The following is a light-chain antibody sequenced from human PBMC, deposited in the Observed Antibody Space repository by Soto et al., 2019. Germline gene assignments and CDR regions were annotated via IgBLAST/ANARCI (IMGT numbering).Light chain of an antibody. V-gene: IGKV3-11*01. CDR3: QQRSNWPIT. J-gene: IGKJ5*01. CDR2: DAS. Sequence: EIVMTQSPATLSVSPGERATLSCRAGQSVSSYLAWYQHKPGQAPRLLIYDASNRATGIPARFSGSGSGTDFTLTISSLEPEDFAVYYCQQRSNWPITFGQGTRLEIK. CDR1: QSVSSY.